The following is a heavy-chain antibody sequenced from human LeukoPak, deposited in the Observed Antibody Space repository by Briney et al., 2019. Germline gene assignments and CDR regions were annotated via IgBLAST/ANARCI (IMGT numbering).Heavy chain of an antibody. CDR3: ARDTGDYDSSGYYLDY. J-gene: IGHJ4*02. V-gene: IGHV4-34*01. D-gene: IGHD3-22*01. CDR1: GGSFSGYY. CDR2: INHSGNA. Sequence: PSETLSLTCAVSGGSFSGYYWTWIRQPPGKGLEWIGEINHSGNANYNPSLKSRVTMSVDTSKNQFSLRLSSVTAADTAVYYCARDTGDYDSSGYYLDYWGQGTLVTVSS.